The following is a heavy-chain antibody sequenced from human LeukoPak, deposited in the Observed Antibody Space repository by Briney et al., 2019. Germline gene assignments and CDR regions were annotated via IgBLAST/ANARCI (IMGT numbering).Heavy chain of an antibody. CDR1: GFTFSSYG. D-gene: IGHD6-6*01. Sequence: GGSLRLSCAASGFTFSSYGMHWVRQAPGKGLEWVAVIWYDGSNKYYADSVKGRFTISRDNSKNTLYLQMNSLRAEATAVYYCARAYSSSSTFYSYYYYMDVWGKGTTVTVSS. V-gene: IGHV3-33*01. CDR2: IWYDGSNK. CDR3: ARAYSSSSTFYSYYYYMDV. J-gene: IGHJ6*03.